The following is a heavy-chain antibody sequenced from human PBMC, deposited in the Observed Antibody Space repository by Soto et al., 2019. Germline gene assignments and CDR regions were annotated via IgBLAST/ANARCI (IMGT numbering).Heavy chain of an antibody. D-gene: IGHD1-26*01. CDR3: AKVGPSYYYGMDV. Sequence: PGGSLRLSCAAAGLDFSSGVMCWVRQAPGKGLEWVSSISGSGRTIYHADSMRGRFAISRDNSKNSLYLQLNNLRVDDTAVYYCAKVGPSYYYGMDVWGQGTTVTVSS. CDR1: GLDFSSGV. J-gene: IGHJ6*02. CDR2: ISGSGRTI. V-gene: IGHV3-23*01.